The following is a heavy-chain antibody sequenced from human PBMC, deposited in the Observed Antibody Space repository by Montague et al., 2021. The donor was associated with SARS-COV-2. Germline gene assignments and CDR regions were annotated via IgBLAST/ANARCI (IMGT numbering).Heavy chain of an antibody. CDR3: ATGPGIAAAGTNWFDP. CDR1: GYTLTELS. CDR2: FDPEDGET. Sequence: SVKVSCKVSGYTLTELSMHWVRQAPGKGLEWMGGFDPEDGETIYAQKFQGRVTMTEDTSTDTAYMELSSLRSEGTAVYYCATGPGIAAAGTNWFDPWGQGTLVTVSS. V-gene: IGHV1-24*01. D-gene: IGHD6-13*01. J-gene: IGHJ5*02.